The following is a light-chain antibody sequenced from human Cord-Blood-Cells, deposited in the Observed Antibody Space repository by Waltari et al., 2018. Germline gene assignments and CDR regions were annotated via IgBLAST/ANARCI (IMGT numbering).Light chain of an antibody. CDR3: QQYDNLPYS. Sequence: DIQMTQSPSSLSASVGDRVTITCQASQDISNYLNWYQQKPGKAPKLLTYDASNLETGVPSRFSGSGSWTDFTFNNSSLQPEDIATYYCQQYDNLPYSFGQGTKLEIK. CDR1: QDISNY. J-gene: IGKJ2*03. CDR2: DAS. V-gene: IGKV1-33*01.